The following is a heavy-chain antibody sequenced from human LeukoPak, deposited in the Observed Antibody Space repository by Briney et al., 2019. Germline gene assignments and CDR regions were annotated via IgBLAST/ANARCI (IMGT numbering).Heavy chain of an antibody. CDR1: GFTLSTSW. Sequence: GGSLRLSCTASGFTLSTSWMSWVRQAPGRGLEWVSGIIPTGSTTYYADSVKGRFTISRDNSKNTVYLHLNSLRVEDTAQYYCAKDIRWASFESWGQGTLVTVSS. V-gene: IGHV3-23*01. J-gene: IGHJ4*02. CDR3: AKDIRWASFES. D-gene: IGHD3-16*01. CDR2: IIPTGSTT.